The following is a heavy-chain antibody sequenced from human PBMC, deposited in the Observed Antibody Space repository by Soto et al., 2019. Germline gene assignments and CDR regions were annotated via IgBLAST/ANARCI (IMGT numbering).Heavy chain of an antibody. J-gene: IGHJ5*02. CDR3: ARDWRGAEGVDP. V-gene: IGHV1-18*01. D-gene: IGHD3-3*01. Sequence: QVQLVQSGTEVKKPGASVKVSCKASGYTFNNYGFSWVRQAPGQGLEWVGWIGTHNGDTTYAQSFQGRGTMTVDTSATTSYMELTSLTFDDTDVYFCARDWRGAEGVDPWGQATLVIVYS. CDR2: IGTHNGDT. CDR1: GYTFNNYG.